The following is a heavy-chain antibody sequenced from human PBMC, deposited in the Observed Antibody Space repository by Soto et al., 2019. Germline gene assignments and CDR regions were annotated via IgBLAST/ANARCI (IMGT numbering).Heavy chain of an antibody. CDR2: IYWNDDK. CDR1: GFSLSTSGVG. CDR3: AQGRDGYNYRYFDY. V-gene: IGHV2-5*01. D-gene: IGHD1-1*01. Sequence: QVTLKESGPTLVKPTQTLTLTCTFSGFSLSTSGVGVGWFRQPPGKALEWLALIYWNDDKRYSPSLKSRLTITKDTSKNQVVLTMTNMDPVDTATYYCAQGRDGYNYRYFDYWGQGTLVAVSS. J-gene: IGHJ4*02.